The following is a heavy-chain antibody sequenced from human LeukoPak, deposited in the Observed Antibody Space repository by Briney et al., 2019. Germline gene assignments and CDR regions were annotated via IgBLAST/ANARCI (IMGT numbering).Heavy chain of an antibody. CDR2: IKQDGSEK. V-gene: IGHV3-7*01. CDR3: ARDDCSSISCYHNWFGP. Sequence: GGSLRLSCAASGFTFSSYWMSWVRQAPGKGLGWVANIKQDGSEKYYVDSVKGRFTFSRDNAKNSLYLQMNSLRAEDTAVYYCARDDCSSISCYHNWFGPWGQGTLVTVSS. J-gene: IGHJ5*02. CDR1: GFTFSSYW. D-gene: IGHD2-2*01.